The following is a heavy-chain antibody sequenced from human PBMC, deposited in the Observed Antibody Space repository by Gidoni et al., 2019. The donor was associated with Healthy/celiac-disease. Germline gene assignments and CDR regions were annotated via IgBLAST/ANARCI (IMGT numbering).Heavy chain of an antibody. CDR3: ARMHYDILTGYRDGFDI. D-gene: IGHD3-9*01. CDR2: IKQDGSEK. CDR1: GFLFSNYW. Sequence: EVQLVESGGGLVQPGGSLRLSCAASGFLFSNYWMSWVRQAPGKGLEWVANIKQDGSEKYYVDSVKGRFTISRDNAKNSLYLQMNSLRAEDTAVYYCARMHYDILTGYRDGFDIWGQGTMVTVSS. J-gene: IGHJ3*02. V-gene: IGHV3-7*01.